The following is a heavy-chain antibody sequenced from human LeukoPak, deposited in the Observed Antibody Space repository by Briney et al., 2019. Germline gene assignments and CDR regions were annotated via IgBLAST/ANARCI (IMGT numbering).Heavy chain of an antibody. V-gene: IGHV3-23*01. Sequence: GGSLRLSCAASGFTFSSYAMSWVRQAPGKGLEWVSVISNSGGSTFYADSVKGRFTISRDNSKNTLYLQMSSLRAEDTAVYYCAKNPGYCSSTSCPLGWFDPWGQGALVTVPS. CDR1: GFTFSSYA. CDR2: ISNSGGST. J-gene: IGHJ5*02. CDR3: AKNPGYCSSTSCPLGWFDP. D-gene: IGHD2-2*01.